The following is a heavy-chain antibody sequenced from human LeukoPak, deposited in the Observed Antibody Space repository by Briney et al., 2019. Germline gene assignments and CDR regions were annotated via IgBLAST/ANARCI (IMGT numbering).Heavy chain of an antibody. Sequence: GGSLRLSCAASGFTFSSYGMHWVRQAPGKGLEWVAVISYDGSNKYYADSVKGRFTISRDNSKNTLYLQMNSLRAEDTAVYYCANTAIPYYFDYWGQGTLVTVSS. D-gene: IGHD5-18*01. V-gene: IGHV3-30*18. CDR1: GFTFSSYG. CDR3: ANTAIPYYFDY. CDR2: ISYDGSNK. J-gene: IGHJ4*02.